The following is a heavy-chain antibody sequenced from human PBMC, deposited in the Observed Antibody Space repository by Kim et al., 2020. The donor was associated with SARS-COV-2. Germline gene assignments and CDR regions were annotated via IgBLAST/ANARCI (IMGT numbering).Heavy chain of an antibody. V-gene: IGHV3-23*01. CDR2: IAAGGDNT. D-gene: IGHD3-10*01. Sequence: GGSLRLSCAVSGLTFDIYAMSWVRQAPGKGLEWVSAIAAGGDNTYYADSVKGRFTISRDNSKNTLYLQMNSLRVEDTAVYYCAKGGWFGSEFEYWGQGTL. CDR1: GLTFDIYA. CDR3: AKGGWFGSEFEY. J-gene: IGHJ4*02.